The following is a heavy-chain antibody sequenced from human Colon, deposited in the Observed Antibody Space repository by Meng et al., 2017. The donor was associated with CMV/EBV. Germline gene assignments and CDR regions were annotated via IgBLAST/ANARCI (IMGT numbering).Heavy chain of an antibody. D-gene: IGHD1-14*01. CDR1: GYTFTGHY. Sequence: ASVRVSCKASGYTFTGHYIHWVRQAPGQGLEWMGWINPNNGGRNFAQQFQGRVSMTRDTSINTAFMELTGLTSDDTAVYYCARGDLTTLVSYYYGMDVWGQGTTVTVSS. CDR3: ARGDLTTLVSYYYGMDV. V-gene: IGHV1-2*02. J-gene: IGHJ6*02. CDR2: INPNNGGR.